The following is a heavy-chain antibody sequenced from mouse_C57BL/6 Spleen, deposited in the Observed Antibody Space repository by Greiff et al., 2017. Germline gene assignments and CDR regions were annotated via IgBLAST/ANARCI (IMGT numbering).Heavy chain of an antibody. D-gene: IGHD2-4*01. CDR2: IYPRDGST. CDR1: GYTFTSYD. V-gene: IGHV1-85*01. CDR3: ARWGYDYEEAWFAY. Sequence: QVQLQQSGPELVKPGASVKLSCKASGYTFTSYDINWVKQRPGQGLEWIGWIYPRDGSTKYNEKFKGKATLTVATSSSTAYMELHSLTSEDSAVYFCARWGYDYEEAWFAYWGQGTLVTVSA. J-gene: IGHJ3*01.